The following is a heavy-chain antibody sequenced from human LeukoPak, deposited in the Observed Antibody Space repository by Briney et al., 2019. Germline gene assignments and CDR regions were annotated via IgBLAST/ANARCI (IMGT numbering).Heavy chain of an antibody. CDR2: INSDGSST. CDR1: GFTFSSYW. J-gene: IGHJ6*02. V-gene: IGHV3-74*01. CDR3: ARDRHIVVVPAALSTTNYYYYGMDV. D-gene: IGHD2-2*01. Sequence: GGSLRLSCAASGFTFSSYWMRWVRQAPGKGLVWVSRINSDGSSTSYADSVKGRFTISRDNAKNTLYLQMNSLRAADTAVYYCARDRHIVVVPAALSTTNYYYYGMDVWGQGTTVTVSS.